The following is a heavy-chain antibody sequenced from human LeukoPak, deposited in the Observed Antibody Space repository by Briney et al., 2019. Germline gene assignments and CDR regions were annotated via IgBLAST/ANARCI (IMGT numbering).Heavy chain of an antibody. CDR1: GFTFSNSV. CDR3: AKDTKMAVIFDSFDI. Sequence: GGSLRLSCAASGFTFSNSVMHWVRQAPGKGLEWVAVISYDEFYADSVKGRFSISRDDPKNTLYLQMNSLRSEDTAVYYCAKDTKMAVIFDSFDIWGQGTMVTVSS. J-gene: IGHJ3*02. CDR2: ISYDE. D-gene: IGHD2-8*01. V-gene: IGHV3-30*18.